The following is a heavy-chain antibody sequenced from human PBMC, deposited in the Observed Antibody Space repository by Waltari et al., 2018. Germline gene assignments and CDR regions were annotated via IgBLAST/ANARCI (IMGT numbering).Heavy chain of an antibody. D-gene: IGHD3-10*01. CDR2: INPSGGST. Sequence: QVQLVQSGAEVKKPGASVKVSCKASGYTFTSYYMHWVRQAPGQGLEWMGIINPSGGSTRYAQKFQGRVTMTRDTSTSTVYMELSSLRSEDTAVYYCARDRDKGYYYYGMDVWGQGTTVTVSS. CDR1: GYTFTSYY. V-gene: IGHV1-46*01. CDR3: ARDRDKGYYYYGMDV. J-gene: IGHJ6*02.